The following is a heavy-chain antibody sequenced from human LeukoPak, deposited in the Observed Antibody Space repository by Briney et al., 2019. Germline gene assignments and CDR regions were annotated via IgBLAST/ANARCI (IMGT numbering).Heavy chain of an antibody. J-gene: IGHJ3*02. CDR1: GFTFSSFY. CDR2: IYSDGDT. Sequence: PGGSLRLSCAASGFTFSSFYMTWVRQAPGQGLEWVSFIYSDGDTYYADSVKGRFTISRDNSKNTLYLQMNSLRAEDTAVYYCARLSYCGGDCFNAFDIWGQGTVVTVSS. CDR3: ARLSYCGGDCFNAFDI. V-gene: IGHV3-53*01. D-gene: IGHD2-21*02.